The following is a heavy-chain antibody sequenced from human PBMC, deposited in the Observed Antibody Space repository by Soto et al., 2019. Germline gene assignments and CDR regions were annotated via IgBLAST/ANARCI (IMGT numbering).Heavy chain of an antibody. V-gene: IGHV3-30*18. CDR1: GFTFSSYG. CDR2: ISYDGSNK. Sequence: GGSLRLSCAASGFTFSSYGMHWVRQAPGKGLEWVAVISYDGSNKYYADSVKGRFTISRDNSKNTLYLQMNSLRAEDTAVYYCAKPNFYYDGSGYGGYFDYWGQGTLVTVSS. D-gene: IGHD3-22*01. J-gene: IGHJ4*02. CDR3: AKPNFYYDGSGYGGYFDY.